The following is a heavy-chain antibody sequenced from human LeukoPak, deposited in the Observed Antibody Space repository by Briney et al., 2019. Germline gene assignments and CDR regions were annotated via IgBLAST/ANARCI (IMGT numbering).Heavy chain of an antibody. V-gene: IGHV3-11*04. CDR1: GFTFSDYY. D-gene: IGHD2-2*02. CDR2: ISSSGSTI. J-gene: IGHJ4*02. CDR3: ARDRDGYCSSTSCYTIDY. Sequence: GSLRLSCAASGFTFSDYYMSWIRQAPGKGLEWVSYISSSGSTIYYSDSVKGGFTISRDNAKNSLYLQMNRLRAEDTAVYYCARDRDGYCSSTSCYTIDYWGQGTLVTVSS.